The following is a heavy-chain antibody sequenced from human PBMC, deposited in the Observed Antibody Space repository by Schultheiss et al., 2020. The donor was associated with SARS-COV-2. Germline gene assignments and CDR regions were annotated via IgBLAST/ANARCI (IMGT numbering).Heavy chain of an antibody. CDR3: ARVSTTVTRSHYYGMDV. J-gene: IGHJ6*02. D-gene: IGHD4-11*01. V-gene: IGHV4-59*12. CDR2: IYYSGST. Sequence: SETLSLTCTVSGGSISSYYWCWIRQPPGKGLEWIGYIYYSGSTYYNPSLKSRVTISVDTSKNQFSLKLSSVTAADTAVYYCARVSTTVTRSHYYGMDVWGQGTTVTVSS. CDR1: GGSISSYY.